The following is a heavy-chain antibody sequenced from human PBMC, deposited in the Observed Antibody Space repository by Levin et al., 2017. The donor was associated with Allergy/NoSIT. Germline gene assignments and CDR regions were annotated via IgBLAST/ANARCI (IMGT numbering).Heavy chain of an antibody. CDR2: ISGSGGTT. CDR1: GFTFSGYT. Sequence: GGSLRLSCAASGFTFSGYTMSWVRQAPGKGLEWVSAISGSGGTTFYADSVKGRFTISRDNSKDTLSLQLNILRAEDSAVYYCARDQKDGSGYYWDYWGQGTLVSVSS. D-gene: IGHD3-22*01. J-gene: IGHJ4*02. V-gene: IGHV3-23*01. CDR3: ARDQKDGSGYYWDY.